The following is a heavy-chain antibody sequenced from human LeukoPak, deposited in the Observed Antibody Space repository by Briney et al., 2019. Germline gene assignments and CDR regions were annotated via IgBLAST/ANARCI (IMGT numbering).Heavy chain of an antibody. D-gene: IGHD5-18*01. CDR2: INHSGST. J-gene: IGHJ4*02. CDR1: GGSFSGYY. V-gene: IGHV4-34*01. CDR3: ARGLEGTYSYGRAGQDY. Sequence: SETLSLTCAVYGGSFSGYYWSWIRQPPGKRLEWIGEINHSGSTNYNPSLKSRVTISVDTSKNQFSLKLSSVTAADTAVYYCARGLEGTYSYGRAGQDYWGQGTLVTVSS.